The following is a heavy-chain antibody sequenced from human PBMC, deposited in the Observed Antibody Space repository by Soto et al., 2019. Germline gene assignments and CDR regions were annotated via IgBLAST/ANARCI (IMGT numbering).Heavy chain of an antibody. CDR2: INPNSGGT. D-gene: IGHD3-3*01. V-gene: IGHV1-2*02. J-gene: IGHJ4*02. CDR3: ARDSEPLFTISGVVPWEPVDY. Sequence: ASVKVSCKASGYTFTGYYMHWVRQAPGQGLEWMGWINPNSGGTNYAQKFQGRVTMTRDTSISTAYMELSRLRSDDTAVYYCARDSEPLFTISGVVPWEPVDYWGQGTLVTVSS. CDR1: GYTFTGYY.